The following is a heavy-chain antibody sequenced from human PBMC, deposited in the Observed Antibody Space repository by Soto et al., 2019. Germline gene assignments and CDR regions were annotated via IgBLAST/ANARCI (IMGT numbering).Heavy chain of an antibody. V-gene: IGHV4-34*01. CDR1: GGSFSGYY. Sequence: QVQLQQWGAGLLKPSETLSLTCAVYGGSFSGYYWSWIRQPPGKGLEWIGEINHSGSTNYNPSLKSRVTISVDTSKNQFSLKLSSVTAADTAVYYCARKRGYTAWRYFGYFDYWGQGTLVTVSS. CDR3: ARKRGYTAWRYFGYFDY. CDR2: INHSGST. J-gene: IGHJ4*01. D-gene: IGHD3-9*01.